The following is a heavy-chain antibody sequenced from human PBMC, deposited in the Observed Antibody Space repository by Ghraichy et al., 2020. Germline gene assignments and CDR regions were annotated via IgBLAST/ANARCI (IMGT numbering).Heavy chain of an antibody. CDR2: ISEDGKKK. D-gene: IGHD1-14*01. CDR3: ARGTGNYIFYGLDV. CDR1: GFTSSSYA. V-gene: IGHV3-30*04. Sequence: GGSLRLSCAASGFTSSSYAMHWVRQAPGKGLEWLSFISEDGKKKDYVDSVRGRFTISRDNSMNTLYLQMKGLRPDDTAVYYCARGTGNYIFYGLDVWGHGTAVTVSS. J-gene: IGHJ6*02.